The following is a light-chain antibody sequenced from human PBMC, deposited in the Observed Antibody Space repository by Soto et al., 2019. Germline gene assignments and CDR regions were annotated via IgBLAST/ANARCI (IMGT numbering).Light chain of an antibody. CDR1: QSLLHSNGYNY. J-gene: IGKJ2*01. V-gene: IGKV2-28*01. CDR3: MQALHTPLT. Sequence: DIVMTQSPLSLPVTPGEPASISCRSSQSLLHSNGYNYLDWYLQKPGQSPQLLIYLGSNRASGVPDRFSGSGSGTDFTLKISRVEADDVGVYYCMQALHTPLTFGQGTKLEIK. CDR2: LGS.